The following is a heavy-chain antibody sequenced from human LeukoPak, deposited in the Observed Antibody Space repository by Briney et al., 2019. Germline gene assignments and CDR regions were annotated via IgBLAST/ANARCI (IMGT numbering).Heavy chain of an antibody. J-gene: IGHJ4*02. CDR3: ARIPSGTYLMFDY. Sequence: ASVKVSRKASGGSFSSHAFSWVRQAPGQGFEWMGRIIPMLDVANYAQKFQGRVTFTADKSTSTAYMELSSLRSEDTAIYYCARIPSGTYLMFDYWGQGTLVTVSS. V-gene: IGHV1-69*04. CDR2: IIPMLDVA. D-gene: IGHD1-26*01. CDR1: GGSFSSHA.